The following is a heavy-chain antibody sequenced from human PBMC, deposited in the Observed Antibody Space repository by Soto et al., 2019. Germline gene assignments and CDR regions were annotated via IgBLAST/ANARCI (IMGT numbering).Heavy chain of an antibody. D-gene: IGHD4-17*01. CDR3: AVAMTTVTTYDY. CDR1: GGSFSSGSYC. J-gene: IGHJ4*02. Sequence: QVQLQESGPGLVKPSQTLSLTCTVSGGSFSSGSYCWSWIRQHPGKGLVGIGYIYYSGSTDYVPSTNSQVTMSAHTTKNQFSLKLRSVTAADTAVYYCAVAMTTVTTYDYWGQGTLVTVSS. CDR2: IYYSGST. V-gene: IGHV4-31*01.